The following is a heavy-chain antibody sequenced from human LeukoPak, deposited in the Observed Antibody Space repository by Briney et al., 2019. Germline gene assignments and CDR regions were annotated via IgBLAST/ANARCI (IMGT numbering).Heavy chain of an antibody. J-gene: IGHJ4*02. D-gene: IGHD3-22*01. CDR3: ARESPTYYYDTSGPGFDY. CDR2: VYYSGST. CDR1: GGSISSYY. V-gene: IGHV4-59*01. Sequence: SETLSLTCTVSGGSISSYYWSWNRQPPGKGLEWIGYVYYSGSTNYNPSLKSRVTISVDTSKNQFSLKLSSVTAADTAVYYCARESPTYYYDTSGPGFDYWGQGTLVTVSS.